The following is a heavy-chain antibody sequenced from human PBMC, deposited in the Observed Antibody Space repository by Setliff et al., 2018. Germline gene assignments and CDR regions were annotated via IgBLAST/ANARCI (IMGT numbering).Heavy chain of an antibody. V-gene: IGHV1-18*01. D-gene: IGHD3-22*01. J-gene: IGHJ6*03. CDR2: ISAYNDNT. CDR1: GYTFTNYG. Sequence: ASVKVSCKASGYTFTNYGISWVRQAPGQGLEWMGWISAYNDNTNYAQKVQGRVTMTTDTSTSTAYMELRSLTSDDTTVYYCAREGRRYYDSSGYYYDPYYYYYMDVWGKGTTVTVSS. CDR3: AREGRRYYDSSGYYYDPYYYYYMDV.